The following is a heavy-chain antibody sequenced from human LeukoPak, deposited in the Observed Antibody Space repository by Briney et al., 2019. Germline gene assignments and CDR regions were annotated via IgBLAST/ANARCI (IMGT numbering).Heavy chain of an antibody. Sequence: SETLSLTCTVSGGSLSSGSYYWSWIRQPAGKGLEWIGRIYTSGSTNYHPSLKSRVTISVDTSKNQFSLKLNSVTAADTAVYYCARDRALGSGKYYFDYWGQGTLVSVSS. D-gene: IGHD3-16*01. CDR2: IYTSGST. V-gene: IGHV4-61*02. CDR1: GGSLSSGSYY. CDR3: ARDRALGSGKYYFDY. J-gene: IGHJ4*02.